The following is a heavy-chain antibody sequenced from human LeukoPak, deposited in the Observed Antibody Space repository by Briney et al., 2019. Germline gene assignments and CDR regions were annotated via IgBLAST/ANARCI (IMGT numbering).Heavy chain of an antibody. V-gene: IGHV4-31*03. CDR3: ARGRMITFGGVIVMGEDY. CDR2: IYYSGST. Sequence: SQTLSLTCTVSGGSISSGGYYWRWIRQHPGKGLEWLGYIYYSGSTYYNPSLKSRVTISVDTSKNQFSLKLSSVTAADTAVYYCARGRMITFGGVIVMGEDYWGQGTLVTVSS. D-gene: IGHD3-16*02. J-gene: IGHJ4*02. CDR1: GGSISSGGYY.